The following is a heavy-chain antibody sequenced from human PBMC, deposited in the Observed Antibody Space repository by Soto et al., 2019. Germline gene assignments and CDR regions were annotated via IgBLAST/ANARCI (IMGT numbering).Heavy chain of an antibody. Sequence: QVQLVQSGAEVKKPGASVKVSCKASGYTFTSYGISWVRQXPGQGLEWMGWISAYNGNRNYAQKLQGRVTMTTDTSTSXAXXXLRXLRSDDTAVYYCARDSPPVDYWGQGTLVTVSS. J-gene: IGHJ4*02. CDR1: GYTFTSYG. CDR2: ISAYNGNR. V-gene: IGHV1-18*01. CDR3: ARDSPPVDY.